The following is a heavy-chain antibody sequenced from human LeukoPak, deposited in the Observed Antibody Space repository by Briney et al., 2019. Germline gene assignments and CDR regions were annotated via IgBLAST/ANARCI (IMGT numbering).Heavy chain of an antibody. CDR1: GFTFSTYN. J-gene: IGHJ4*02. V-gene: IGHV3-21*06. D-gene: IGHD3-9*01. CDR2: ITSGGTYT. Sequence: GGSLRLSCAASGFTFSTYNMNWVRQAPGKGLEWVSSITSGGTYTYYADSVRGRFTTSRDNAKNSLSLQLSSLRAEDTAVYYCARGHYDILTASYKWTPDYWGQGILVTVSS. CDR3: ARGHYDILTASYKWTPDY.